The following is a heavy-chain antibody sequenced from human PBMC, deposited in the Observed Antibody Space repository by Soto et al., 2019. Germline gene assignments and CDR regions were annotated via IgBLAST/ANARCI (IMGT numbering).Heavy chain of an antibody. CDR3: TTRVVPAVYYYYGMDV. Sequence: GGSLRLSCAASGFTFSNAWMSWVRQAPGKGLEWVGRIKSKTDGGTTDYAAPVKGRFTISRDDSKNTLYLQMNSLKTKDTAVYYCTTRVVPAVYYYYGMDVWGQGTTVTVSS. CDR1: GFTFSNAW. V-gene: IGHV3-15*01. D-gene: IGHD2-2*01. J-gene: IGHJ6*02. CDR2: IKSKTDGGTT.